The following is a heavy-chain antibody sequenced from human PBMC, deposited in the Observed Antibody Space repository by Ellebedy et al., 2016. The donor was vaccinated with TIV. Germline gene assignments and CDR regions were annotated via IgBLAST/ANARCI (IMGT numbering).Heavy chain of an antibody. CDR2: TSPYNGNT. V-gene: IGHV1-18*04. D-gene: IGHD3-16*01. Sequence: AASVKVSCKASNYTFTMYGITWVRQAPGQGLEWMGWTSPYNGNTYSAQNLQGRVTMSTDTSTSTAYMELRGLKSDDTALYYCARIGGGVSGTSFDVWGQGTIVTVSS. CDR1: NYTFTMYG. J-gene: IGHJ3*01. CDR3: ARIGGGVSGTSFDV.